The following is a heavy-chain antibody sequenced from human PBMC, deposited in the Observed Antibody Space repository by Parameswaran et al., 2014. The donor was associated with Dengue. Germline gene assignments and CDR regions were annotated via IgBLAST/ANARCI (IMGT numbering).Heavy chain of an antibody. Sequence: RWIRQPPGKALEWLALIYWDDDKRYSPSLKSRLTITKDTSKNQVVLTMTNMDPVDTATYYCAHGAPTVTTLGGGFDYWGQGTLVTVSS. V-gene: IGHV2-5*08. CDR3: AHGAPTVTTLGGGFDY. J-gene: IGHJ4*02. CDR2: IYWDDDK. D-gene: IGHD4-17*01.